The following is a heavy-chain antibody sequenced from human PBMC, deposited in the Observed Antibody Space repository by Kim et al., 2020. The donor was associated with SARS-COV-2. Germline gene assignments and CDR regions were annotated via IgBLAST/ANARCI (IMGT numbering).Heavy chain of an antibody. CDR3: ARGESSSAWHFDY. J-gene: IGHJ4*02. D-gene: IGHD6-19*01. Sequence: YVDSVKGRFTISRDNAKNSLYLQMNSLRAEDTAVYYCARGESSSAWHFDYWGQGTLVTVSS. V-gene: IGHV3-7*01.